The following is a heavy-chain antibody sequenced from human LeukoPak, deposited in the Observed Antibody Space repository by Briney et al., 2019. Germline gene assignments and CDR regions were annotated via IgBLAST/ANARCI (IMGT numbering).Heavy chain of an antibody. D-gene: IGHD2-15*01. CDR3: ARRNIVVVVAATPTIQLPDAFDI. CDR1: GGSFSGYY. Sequence: SETLSLTCAVYGGSFSGYYWSWIRQPPGKGLEWIGEINHSGRTNYNPSLRSRVTISVDTSKNQFSLKLSSVTAADTAVYYCARRNIVVVVAATPTIQLPDAFDIWGQGTMVTVSS. V-gene: IGHV4-34*01. J-gene: IGHJ3*02. CDR2: INHSGRT.